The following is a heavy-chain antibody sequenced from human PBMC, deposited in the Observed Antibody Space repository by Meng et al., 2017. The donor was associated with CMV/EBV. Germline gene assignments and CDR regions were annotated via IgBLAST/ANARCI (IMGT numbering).Heavy chain of an antibody. J-gene: IGHJ5*02. D-gene: IGHD1/OR15-1a*01. CDR2: FDPEDGET. CDR3: ATAKLDQEWFDP. CDR1: GYTLTELS. V-gene: IGHV1-24*01. Sequence: ASVKVSCKVSGYTLTELSMHWVRQAPGKGLEWMGGFDPEDGETIYAQKFQGRVTMTEDTSTDTAYMELSSLRSEDTAVYYCATAKLDQEWFDPWGQGNLVTVSS.